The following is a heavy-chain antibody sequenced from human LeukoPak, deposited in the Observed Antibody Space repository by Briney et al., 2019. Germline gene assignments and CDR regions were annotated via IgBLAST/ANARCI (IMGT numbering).Heavy chain of an antibody. CDR3: AKGGAAVAESAV. CDR1: GFILRRYW. CDR2: IREDGSGQ. D-gene: IGHD2-15*01. J-gene: IGHJ6*04. V-gene: IGHV3-7*01. Sequence: PGWSLRLSCQASGFILRRYWLTWVRQAPGKGLEWVANIREDGSGQYYVDSVKGRFTISRDNAKNSLYLQMNSLRVDDTAMYYCAKGGAAVAESAVWGKGTSVAVAS.